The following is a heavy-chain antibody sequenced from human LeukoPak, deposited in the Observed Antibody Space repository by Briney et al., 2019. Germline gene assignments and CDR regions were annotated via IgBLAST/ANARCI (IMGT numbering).Heavy chain of an antibody. J-gene: IGHJ4*02. CDR2: ISYDGSNK. CDR1: GFTFSSYA. CDR3: ARGLSSGDY. V-gene: IGHV3-30-3*01. Sequence: QPGGSLRLSCAASGFTFSSYAMHWVRQAPGKGLEWVAVISYDGSNKYYADSVKGRFTISRDNSKNTLYLQMNSLRSEDTAVYYCARGLSSGDYWGQGTLVTVSS. D-gene: IGHD6-19*01.